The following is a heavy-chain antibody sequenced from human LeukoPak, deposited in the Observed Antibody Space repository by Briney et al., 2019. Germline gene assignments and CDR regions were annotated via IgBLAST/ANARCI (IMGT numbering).Heavy chain of an antibody. J-gene: IGHJ5*02. D-gene: IGHD3-10*01. CDR2: INHSGST. CDR3: ARGGVLLWFGELRANWFDP. V-gene: IGHV4-34*01. Sequence: SETLSLTCAVYGGSFSGYNWTWIRQPPGKGLEWIGEINHSGSTNYNPSLKSRVTISVDTSKNHFSLKLSSVTAADTAVYYCARGGVLLWFGELRANWFDPWGQGTLVTVSS. CDR1: GGSFSGYN.